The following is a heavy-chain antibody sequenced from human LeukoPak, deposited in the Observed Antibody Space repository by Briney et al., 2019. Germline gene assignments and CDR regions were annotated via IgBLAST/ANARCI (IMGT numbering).Heavy chain of an antibody. J-gene: IGHJ6*02. CDR2: IYESGVT. Sequence: PSETLSLTCTVSGGSISSYYWSWIRQPPGKRLEWIGHIYESGVTNFYSSLKRRLTISVVSSKNHFSLKLRCVTAADTAVYYCARVGNVCVADRLCYYFVMDVWGQGTTVTVSS. CDR3: ARVGNVCVADRLCYYFVMDV. CDR1: GGSISSYY. V-gene: IGHV4-59*01. D-gene: IGHD2-15*01.